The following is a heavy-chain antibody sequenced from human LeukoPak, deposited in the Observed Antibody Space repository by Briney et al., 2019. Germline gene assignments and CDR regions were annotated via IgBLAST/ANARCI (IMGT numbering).Heavy chain of an antibody. D-gene: IGHD3-10*01. CDR1: GFTVSNNY. CDR2: LFDDGGT. V-gene: IGHV3-66*01. J-gene: IGHJ4*02. CDR3: ASAYYSGYTAGVDY. Sequence: PGGSLRLSCAASGFTVSNNYMSWVRQAPGKGLEWVSVLFDDGGTYYADSVKGRFTISRDNSKNTLFLQMHSLRAEDTAVYYCASAYYSGYTAGVDYWGQGTLVTVSS.